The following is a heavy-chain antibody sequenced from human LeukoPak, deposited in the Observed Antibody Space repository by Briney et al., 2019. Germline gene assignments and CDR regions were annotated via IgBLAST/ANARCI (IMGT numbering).Heavy chain of an antibody. V-gene: IGHV3-23*01. Sequence: GGSLRLSCAASGFTFSSYAMSWVRQAPGKGLEWVSAISGSGGSTYYADSVKGRFTISRDNSKNTLYLQMNSLRAEDTAVYYCARASGGFGESEFDYWGQGTLVTVSS. D-gene: IGHD3-10*01. CDR1: GFTFSSYA. J-gene: IGHJ4*02. CDR2: ISGSGGST. CDR3: ARASGGFGESEFDY.